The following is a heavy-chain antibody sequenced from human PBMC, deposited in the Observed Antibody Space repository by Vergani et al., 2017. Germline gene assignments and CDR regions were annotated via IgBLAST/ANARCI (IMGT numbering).Heavy chain of an antibody. CDR2: ISFDGTNE. CDR1: GFALNRHA. V-gene: IGHV3-30-3*01. Sequence: QVQLVESGGGVVQPGTSLRLSFVVSGFALNRHAMYWVRQAPGKGLEWVVGISFDGTNEYYPDLVKGRFTISRDIAKNTLYLQVRSLRLEDTGVYHCVRDRGLCAGGRCYTEAWDYWGQGTPVTVSS. CDR3: VRDRGLCAGGRCYTEAWDY. D-gene: IGHD2-2*02. J-gene: IGHJ4*02.